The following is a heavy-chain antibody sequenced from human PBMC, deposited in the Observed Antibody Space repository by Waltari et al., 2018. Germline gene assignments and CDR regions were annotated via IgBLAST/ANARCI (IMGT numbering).Heavy chain of an antibody. CDR1: GFTFSSYA. CDR3: ARTTRSSGGAFDI. Sequence: QVQLVESGGGVVQPGRSLRLSCAASGFTFSSYAMHWVRPAPGKGLEWVAVISYDGSNKYYADSVKGRFTISRDNSKNTLYLQMNSLRAEDTAVYYCARTTRSSGGAFDIWGQGTMVTVSS. D-gene: IGHD6-25*01. V-gene: IGHV3-30*04. CDR2: ISYDGSNK. J-gene: IGHJ3*02.